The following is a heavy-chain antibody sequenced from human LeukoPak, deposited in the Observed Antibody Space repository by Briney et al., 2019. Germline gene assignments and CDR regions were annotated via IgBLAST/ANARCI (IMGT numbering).Heavy chain of an antibody. J-gene: IGHJ6*02. V-gene: IGHV4-59*01. CDR1: GGSINNYY. CDR2: ITGSIYFSGST. D-gene: IGHD3-10*01. Sequence: SETLSLTCTVSGGSINNYYWNWIRQPPGKGLEWIGYITGSIYFSGSTKYDPSLESRVTMSVDTSKNQFSLTLSSVTVADTAVYYCARDSRDYGSGSYWDVWGQGTTVTVSS. CDR3: ARDSRDYGSGSYWDV.